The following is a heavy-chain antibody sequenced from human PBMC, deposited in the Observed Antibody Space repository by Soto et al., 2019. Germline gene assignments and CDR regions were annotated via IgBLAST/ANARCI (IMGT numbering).Heavy chain of an antibody. CDR1: GGSISSYY. V-gene: IGHV4-59*01. D-gene: IGHD6-6*01. CDR3: ARATPRSIAARYYFDY. J-gene: IGHJ4*02. CDR2: IYYSGST. Sequence: SETLSLTCTVSGGSISSYYWSWIRQPPGKGLEWIGYIYYSGSTNYNPSLKSRVTISVDTSKNQFSLKLSSVTAADTAVYYCARATPRSIAARYYFDYWGQGTLVTVSS.